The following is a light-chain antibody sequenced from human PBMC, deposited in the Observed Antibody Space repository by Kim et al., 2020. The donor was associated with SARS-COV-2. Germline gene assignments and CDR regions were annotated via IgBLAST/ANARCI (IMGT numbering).Light chain of an antibody. CDR2: DAS. CDR3: QQRSKSFT. J-gene: IGKJ3*01. Sequence: PGERATLSCRASQSVSSSLAWYQQKPGQAPRLLIYDASNRATGIPARFSGSGSGTDFTLTISSLEPEDFAVYYCQQRSKSFTFGPGTKVDIK. CDR1: QSVSSS. V-gene: IGKV3-11*01.